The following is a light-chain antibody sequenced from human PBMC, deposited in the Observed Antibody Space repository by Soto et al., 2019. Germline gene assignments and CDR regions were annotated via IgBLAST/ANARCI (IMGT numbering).Light chain of an antibody. CDR3: TLYTSSSTWV. J-gene: IGLJ3*02. CDR1: SSDVGDYEH. V-gene: IGLV2-18*01. Sequence: QSALTQPPSVSGSPGQSGTISCTVTSSDVGDYEHVSWYQQAPGTAHKLIIFDVTNRPSGVPDRFSGYKSGNSPFLTLFGLQAEDEADYYCTLYTSSSTWVFGGGTKLTVL. CDR2: DVT.